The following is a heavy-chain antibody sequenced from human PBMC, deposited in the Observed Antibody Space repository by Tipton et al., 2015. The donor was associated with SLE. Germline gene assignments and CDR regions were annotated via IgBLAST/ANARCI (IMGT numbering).Heavy chain of an antibody. CDR2: IIPIFGTA. J-gene: IGHJ4*02. D-gene: IGHD3-16*01. V-gene: IGHV1-69*06. CDR3: ARTHDSRMTTFGGAADY. CDR1: GYTFTGYY. Sequence: QLVQSGAEVKKPGASVKVSCKASGYTFTGYYMHWVRQAPGQGLEWMGGIIPIFGTANYAQKFQGRVTITADKSTSTAYMELSSLRSEDTAVYYCARTHDSRMTTFGGAADYWGQGTLVTVSS.